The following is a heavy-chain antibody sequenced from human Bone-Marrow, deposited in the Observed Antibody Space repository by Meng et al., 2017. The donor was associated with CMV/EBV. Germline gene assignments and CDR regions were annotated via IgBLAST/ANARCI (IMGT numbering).Heavy chain of an antibody. CDR3: AKEVWSSTDHYYYYGMDV. Sequence: GESLKISCAASGFTVSSNYMSWVRQAPGKGLEWVSVIYSGGSTYYADSVKGRFTISRDNSKNTLYLQMNSLRAEDTAVYYCAKEVWSSTDHYYYYGMDVWGQGTTVTVSS. D-gene: IGHD2-2*01. J-gene: IGHJ6*02. CDR1: GFTVSSNY. CDR2: IYSGGST. V-gene: IGHV3-53*05.